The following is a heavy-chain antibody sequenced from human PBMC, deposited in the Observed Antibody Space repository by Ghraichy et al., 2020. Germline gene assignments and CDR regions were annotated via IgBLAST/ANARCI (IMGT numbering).Heavy chain of an antibody. CDR1: GFTVSSNY. D-gene: IGHD6-19*01. V-gene: IGHV3-66*01. CDR2: IYTAGDA. Sequence: GGSLRLSCVASGFTVSSNYMSWVRQAPGEGLEWVSLIYTAGDATHADSVKGRFTISRDNSKNTLHLQMNSLRAEDTAVYYCARGVVAGTWTFDIWGQGTMGTVSS. J-gene: IGHJ3*02. CDR3: ARGVVAGTWTFDI.